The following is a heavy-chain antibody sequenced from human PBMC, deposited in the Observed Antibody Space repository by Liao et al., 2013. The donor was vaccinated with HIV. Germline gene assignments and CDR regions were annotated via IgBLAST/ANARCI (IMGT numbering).Heavy chain of an antibody. Sequence: QVQLQQWGAGLLKPSETLSLTCTVSGDSISNSSYYWGWIRQPPGKGLEWIGEINHSGSTNYNPSLKSRVTISVDPSKNQFSLKLSSVTAADTAVYYCARGRYCSGGSCYFPFDYWGQGTLVTVSS. CDR1: GDSISNSSYY. CDR2: INHSGST. D-gene: IGHD2-15*01. V-gene: IGHV4-34*01. CDR3: ARGRYCSGGSCYFPFDY. J-gene: IGHJ4*02.